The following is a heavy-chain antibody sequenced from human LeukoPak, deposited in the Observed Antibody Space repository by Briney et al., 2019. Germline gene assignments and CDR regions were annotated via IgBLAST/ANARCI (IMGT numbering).Heavy chain of an antibody. D-gene: IGHD3-10*01. CDR3: ARGLLWFGELFYDAFDI. CDR2: IYSDGTT. CDR1: GFTVRSNY. V-gene: IGHV3-53*01. J-gene: IGHJ3*02. Sequence: GGSLRLSCAVSGFTVRSNYMNWVRQAPGKGLEWVSVIYSDGTTYYADSVKGRFTISRDNSKNTLYLQMNSLRAEDTAVYYCARGLLWFGELFYDAFDIWGQGTMVTVSS.